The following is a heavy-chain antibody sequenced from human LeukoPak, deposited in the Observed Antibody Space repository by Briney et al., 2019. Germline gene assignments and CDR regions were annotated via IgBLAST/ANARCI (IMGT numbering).Heavy chain of an antibody. Sequence: GASVKVSCKASGCTFSSYAISWVRQAPGQGLEWMGGIIPISGTANYAQKFQGRVTITTDESTSTAYMELSSLRSEDTAVYYCAGGYCSGGSCYNWFDPWGQGNLVTVSS. D-gene: IGHD2-15*01. CDR1: GCTFSSYA. J-gene: IGHJ5*02. CDR3: AGGYCSGGSCYNWFDP. V-gene: IGHV1-69*05. CDR2: IIPISGTA.